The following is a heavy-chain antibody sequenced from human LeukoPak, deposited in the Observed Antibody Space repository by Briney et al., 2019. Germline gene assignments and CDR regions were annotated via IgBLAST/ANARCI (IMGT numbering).Heavy chain of an antibody. CDR3: AKSAHYDFWSGYLMGDAFDI. CDR2: ISNSASNT. V-gene: IGHV3-23*01. CDR1: GFTFSSYA. J-gene: IGHJ3*02. Sequence: GGSLRLSCAASGFTFSSYAVAWVRQAPGKGLEWVSSISNSASNTYYADSVKGRFTISRDNSKNTLYLQMNSLRADDTAVYYCAKSAHYDFWSGYLMGDAFDIWGQGTMVTVSS. D-gene: IGHD3-3*01.